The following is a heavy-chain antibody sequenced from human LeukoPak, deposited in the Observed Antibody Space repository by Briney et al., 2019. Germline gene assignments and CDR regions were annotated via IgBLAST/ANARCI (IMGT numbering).Heavy chain of an antibody. CDR1: GYTFTGYY. D-gene: IGHD6-19*01. CDR3: ARNRDSSGWYSGYYFDY. CDR2: IIPILGIA. V-gene: IGHV1-69*02. J-gene: IGHJ4*02. Sequence: GASVKVSCKASGYTFTGYYMHWVRQAPGQGLEWMGRIIPILGIANYAQKFQGRVTITADKSTSTAYMELSSLRSEDTAVYCCARNRDSSGWYSGYYFDYWGQGTLVTVSS.